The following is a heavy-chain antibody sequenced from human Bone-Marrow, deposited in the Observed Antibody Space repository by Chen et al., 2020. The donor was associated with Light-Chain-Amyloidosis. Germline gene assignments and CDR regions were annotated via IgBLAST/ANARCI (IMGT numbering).Heavy chain of an antibody. CDR3: ARAPGYDFPFDY. CDR2: VSYDGSNK. V-gene: IGHV3-30-3*01. CDR1: GFTFSSYA. J-gene: IGHJ4*02. Sequence: LSCAASGFTFSSYAMHWIRQAPGKGLEWVAVVSYDGSNKYYADSVKGRFTXSXXXXXXXXXXXXXXXXXXXXAVYYCARAPGYDFPFDYWGQGTLVTVSS. D-gene: IGHD5-12*01.